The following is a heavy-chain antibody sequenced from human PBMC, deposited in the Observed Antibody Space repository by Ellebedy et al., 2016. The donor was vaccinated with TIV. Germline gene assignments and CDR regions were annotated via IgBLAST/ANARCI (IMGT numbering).Heavy chain of an antibody. D-gene: IGHD6-6*01. V-gene: IGHV3-74*01. CDR2: INSDGSST. Sequence: HTGGSLRLXXVASGFTFSSYWMHWVRQAPGKGLVWVSRINSDGSSTSYADSVKGRFTISRDNAKNTLYLQMNSLRAEDTAVYYCATGRLVLDYWGQGTLVTVSS. CDR1: GFTFSSYW. J-gene: IGHJ4*02. CDR3: ATGRLVLDY.